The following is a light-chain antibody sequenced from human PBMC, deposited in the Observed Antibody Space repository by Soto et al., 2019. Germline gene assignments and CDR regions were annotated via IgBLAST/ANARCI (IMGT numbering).Light chain of an antibody. J-gene: IGLJ2*01. CDR1: SSDVGNYNR. V-gene: IGLV2-18*02. CDR2: EVT. CDR3: SSFTSSNTLV. Sequence: QSALTQPPSVSGSPGQSVTISCTGTSSDVGNYNRVSWYQQPPGTAPKLMIYEVTNRPSGVPDRFSGSKSGNTASLTISGLRAEDEADYSCSSFTSSNTLVFGGGTKVTVL.